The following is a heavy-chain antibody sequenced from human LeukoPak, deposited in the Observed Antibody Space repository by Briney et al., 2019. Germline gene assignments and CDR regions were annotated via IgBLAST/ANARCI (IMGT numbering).Heavy chain of an antibody. CDR3: ARDPMVRGVITRKNWFDP. D-gene: IGHD3-10*01. J-gene: IGHJ5*02. V-gene: IGHV1-18*01. CDR1: GYTFTSYG. CDR2: ISAYNGNT. Sequence: ASVKVSCKASGYTFTSYGISWVRQAPGQGLEWMGWISAYNGNTNYAQKLQGRVTMTTDTSTSTAYMELRSLRSDDTAVYYCARDPMVRGVITRKNWFDPWGQGTLVTVSS.